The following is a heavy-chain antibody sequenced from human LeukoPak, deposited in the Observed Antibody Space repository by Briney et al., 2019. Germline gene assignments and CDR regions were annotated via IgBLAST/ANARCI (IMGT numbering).Heavy chain of an antibody. CDR1: GFTFGSYS. CDR3: ARGPSAFDI. V-gene: IGHV3-21*01. J-gene: IGHJ3*02. CDR2: ISSSSSYI. Sequence: GGSLRLSCAASGFTFGSYSMNWVRQAPGKGLEWVSSISSSSSYIFYADSVKGRFTISRDNAKNSLYLQMNSLRAEDTAVYYCARGPSAFDIWGQGTMVTVSS.